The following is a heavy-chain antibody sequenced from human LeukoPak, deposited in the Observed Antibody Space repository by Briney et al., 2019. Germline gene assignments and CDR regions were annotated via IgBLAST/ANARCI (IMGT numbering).Heavy chain of an antibody. CDR1: GVSISSYY. CDR3: ARDRALYCSGGSCYLAGWFDP. D-gene: IGHD2-15*01. CDR2: IYYSGST. V-gene: IGHV4-59*01. Sequence: SETLSLTCTVSGVSISSYYWSWIRQPPGKGLEWIGYIYYSGSTNYNPSLKSRVTISVDTSKNQFSLKLSSVTAADTAVYYCARDRALYCSGGSCYLAGWFDPWGQGTLVTVSS. J-gene: IGHJ5*02.